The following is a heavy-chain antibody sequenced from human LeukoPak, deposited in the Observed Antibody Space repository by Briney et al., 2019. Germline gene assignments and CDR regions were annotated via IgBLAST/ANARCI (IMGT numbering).Heavy chain of an antibody. D-gene: IGHD4-23*01. CDR2: ISSSGGTI. CDR1: GFSFSSYE. V-gene: IGHV3-48*03. Sequence: GGSLRLSCAASGFSFSSYEINWIRQAPGKGLEGVSYISSSGGTIYYADSVKGRFTISRDNAKNSLYLQMNSLRVEDTALYYCARAAVTVGYYFDYWGQGTLVAVSS. CDR3: ARAAVTVGYYFDY. J-gene: IGHJ4*02.